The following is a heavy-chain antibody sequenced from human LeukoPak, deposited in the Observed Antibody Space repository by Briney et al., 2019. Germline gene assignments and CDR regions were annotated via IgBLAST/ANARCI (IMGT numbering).Heavy chain of an antibody. CDR3: AKDYDTAMVYYFDY. Sequence: GGSLRLSCAASGFTFDDYAMHWVRQAPGKGLEWVSGISWNSGSIGYADSVKGRFTISRDNAKNSLYLQMNSLRAEDTALYDCAKDYDTAMVYYFDYWGQGTLVTVSS. CDR2: ISWNSGSI. V-gene: IGHV3-9*01. D-gene: IGHD5-18*01. CDR1: GFTFDDYA. J-gene: IGHJ4*02.